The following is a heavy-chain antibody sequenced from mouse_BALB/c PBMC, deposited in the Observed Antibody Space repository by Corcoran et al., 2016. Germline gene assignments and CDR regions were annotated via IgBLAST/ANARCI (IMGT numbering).Heavy chain of an antibody. CDR1: GFTFSGFW. CDR2: INSDGSAI. Sequence: EVQLLETGGGLVQPGGSRGLSCEGSGFTFSGFWMSWVRQTPGKTLEWIGDINSDGSAINYAPSIKDRFTIFRDNDKSTLYLQMSNVRSEDTATYFCMRYGSHWYFDVWGAGTTVTVSS. CDR3: MRYGSHWYFDV. V-gene: IGHV11-2*02. J-gene: IGHJ1*01.